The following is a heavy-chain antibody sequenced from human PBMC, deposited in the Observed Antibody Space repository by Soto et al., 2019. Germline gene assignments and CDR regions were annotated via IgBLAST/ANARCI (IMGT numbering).Heavy chain of an antibody. CDR3: AREEMATITVYYYYGMDV. V-gene: IGHV1-24*01. J-gene: IGHJ6*02. D-gene: IGHD5-12*01. CDR1: GYNLTELS. Sequence: GASVKVSCKVSGYNLTELSMHWVRQAPGKGLEWMGGFDPEDGETIYAQKFQGRVTMTEDTSTDTAYMELSSLRSEDTAVYYCAREEMATITVYYYYGMDVWGQGTTVTVSS. CDR2: FDPEDGET.